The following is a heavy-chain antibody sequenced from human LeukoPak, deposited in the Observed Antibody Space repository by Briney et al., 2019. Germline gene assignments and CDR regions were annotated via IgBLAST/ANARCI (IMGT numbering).Heavy chain of an antibody. Sequence: GGSLRLSCAASGFTVSSNYMSWVRQAPGKGLEWVSTISGSAGTTYYADSVKGRFTISRDNSKNTLYLQMNSLRAEDTAVYYCAKDRTYYDSSVYSDYWGQGTLVTVSS. CDR3: AKDRTYYDSSVYSDY. CDR2: ISGSAGTT. V-gene: IGHV3-23*01. D-gene: IGHD3-22*01. J-gene: IGHJ4*02. CDR1: GFTVSSNY.